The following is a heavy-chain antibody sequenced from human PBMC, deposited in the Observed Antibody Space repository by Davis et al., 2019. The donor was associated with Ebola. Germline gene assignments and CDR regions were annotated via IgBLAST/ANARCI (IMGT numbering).Heavy chain of an antibody. J-gene: IGHJ4*02. V-gene: IGHV4-38-2*02. CDR2: IYHSGST. D-gene: IGHD4-17*01. CDR1: GYSISSGYY. CDR3: ARVPYGDYGEDYFDY. Sequence: PSETLSLTCTVSGYSISSGYYWGWIRQPPGKGLEWIGSIYHSGSTYYNPSLKSRVTISVDTSKNQFSLKLSSVTAADTAVYYCARVPYGDYGEDYFDYWGQGTLVTVSS.